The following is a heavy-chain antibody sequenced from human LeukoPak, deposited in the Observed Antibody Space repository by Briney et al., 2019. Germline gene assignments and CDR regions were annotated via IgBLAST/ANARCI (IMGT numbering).Heavy chain of an antibody. CDR3: VREVTSGSFDY. J-gene: IGHJ4*02. Sequence: GGSLRLSCAASGFTFSSYSMSWVRQAPGKGLEWVSAISSSGGSIDYADSVTGRFTISRDNSKNTLYVQMSSLRPEDTAVYYCVREVTSGSFDYWGQGTLVTVSS. CDR2: ISSSGGSI. CDR1: GFTFSSYS. V-gene: IGHV3-23*01. D-gene: IGHD1-26*01.